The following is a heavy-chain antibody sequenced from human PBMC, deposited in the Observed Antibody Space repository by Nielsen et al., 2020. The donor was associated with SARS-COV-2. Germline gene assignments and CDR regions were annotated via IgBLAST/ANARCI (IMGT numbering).Heavy chain of an antibody. CDR1: GFTFSSYW. CDR2: IWYDGSNK. Sequence: GESLKISCAASGFTFSSYWMSWVRQAPGKGLEWVAVIWYDGSNKYYADSVKGRFTISRDNSKNTLYLQMNSLRAEDTAVYYCARMDIVVVPAAFDYWGQGTLVTVSS. V-gene: IGHV3-33*08. CDR3: ARMDIVVVPAAFDY. J-gene: IGHJ4*02. D-gene: IGHD2-2*03.